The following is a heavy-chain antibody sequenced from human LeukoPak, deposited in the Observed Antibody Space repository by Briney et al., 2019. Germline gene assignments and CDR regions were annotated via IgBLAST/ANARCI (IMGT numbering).Heavy chain of an antibody. CDR2: IYHSGNT. CDR3: ARQTGSGLFILP. CDR1: GYSISSGYY. D-gene: IGHD3/OR15-3a*01. V-gene: IGHV4-38-2*02. Sequence: SETLSLTCTVSGYSISSGYYWGWIRQPPGKGLEWIGSIYHSGNTYYNASLKSQVSISIDTSKNQFSLRLTSVTAADTAVYYCARQTGSGLFILPGGQGTLVTVSS. J-gene: IGHJ4*02.